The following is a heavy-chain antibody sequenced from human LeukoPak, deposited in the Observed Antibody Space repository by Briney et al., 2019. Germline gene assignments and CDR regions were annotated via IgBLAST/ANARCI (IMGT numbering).Heavy chain of an antibody. CDR2: IYHSGNT. CDR3: ARQTGSGLFILP. CDR1: GYSISSGYY. D-gene: IGHD3/OR15-3a*01. V-gene: IGHV4-38-2*02. Sequence: SETLSLTCTVSGYSISSGYYWGWIRQPPGKGLEWIGSIYHSGNTYYNASLKSQVSISIDTSKNQFSLRLTSVTAADTAVYYCARQTGSGLFILPGGQGTLVTVSS. J-gene: IGHJ4*02.